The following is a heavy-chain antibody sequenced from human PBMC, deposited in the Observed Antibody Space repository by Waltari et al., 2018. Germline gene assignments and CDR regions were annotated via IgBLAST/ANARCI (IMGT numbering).Heavy chain of an antibody. CDR1: GFTFSSYA. Sequence: QLVESGGGLVQPGGSLRLSWAASGFTFSSYAMHSVRQATGQGLEYVSAISSNGGSTYYANSVKGRFTISRDNSKNTLYLQMGSLRAEDMAVYYCARDITMVRGVIPGAFDIWGQGTMVTVSS. CDR3: ARDITMVRGVIPGAFDI. D-gene: IGHD3-10*01. V-gene: IGHV3-64*01. CDR2: ISSNGGST. J-gene: IGHJ3*02.